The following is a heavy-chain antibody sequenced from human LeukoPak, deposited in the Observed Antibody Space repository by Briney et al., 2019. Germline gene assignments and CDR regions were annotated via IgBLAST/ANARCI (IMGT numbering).Heavy chain of an antibody. CDR1: GFTFSSYW. J-gene: IGHJ4*02. D-gene: IGHD3-16*01. CDR3: SRVITWVYDY. V-gene: IGHV3-49*04. Sequence: GGSLRLSCAASGFTFSSYWMHWVRQAPGKGLEWVGFIRSKAYGGTAEYAASVKDRFTISRDDSKSIAYLQINSLKTEDTAMYYCSRVITWVYDYWGQGTLVTVSS. CDR2: IRSKAYGGTA.